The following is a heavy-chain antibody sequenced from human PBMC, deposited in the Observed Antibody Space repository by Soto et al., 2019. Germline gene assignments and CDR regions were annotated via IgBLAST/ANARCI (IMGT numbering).Heavy chain of an antibody. D-gene: IGHD3-10*01. Sequence: QVQLVQSGAEVKKPGSSVKVSCKASGGTFSSYAISWVRQAPGQGLEWMGGIIPIFGTANYAQKFQGRVTITADESTSTAYMELSSLRSEDTAVYYCARDESAYGSGGSNWFDPWGQGTLVTVSS. CDR2: IIPIFGTA. CDR1: GGTFSSYA. CDR3: ARDESAYGSGGSNWFDP. V-gene: IGHV1-69*01. J-gene: IGHJ5*02.